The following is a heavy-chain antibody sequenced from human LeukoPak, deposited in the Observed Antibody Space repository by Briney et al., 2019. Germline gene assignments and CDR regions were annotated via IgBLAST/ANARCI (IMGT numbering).Heavy chain of an antibody. CDR3: VLSTTMVTYFDY. Sequence: PGGSLRLSCAASGFTFSTYGMNWVRQAPGKGLQWVSYISRGSGTIYYADSVKGRFTISRDNAKNTLYLQMSSLRAEGTAVYYCVLSTTMVTYFDYWGQGTLVTVSS. J-gene: IGHJ4*02. CDR2: ISRGSGTI. V-gene: IGHV3-48*04. CDR1: GFTFSTYG. D-gene: IGHD5-18*01.